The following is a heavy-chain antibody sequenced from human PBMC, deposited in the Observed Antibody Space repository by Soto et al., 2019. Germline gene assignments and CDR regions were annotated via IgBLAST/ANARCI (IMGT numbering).Heavy chain of an antibody. D-gene: IGHD3-3*01. CDR2: INHSGST. J-gene: IGHJ6*02. CDR3: ARRGYDFWSGYKPGYYYGMDV. V-gene: IGHV4-34*01. Sequence: SETLSLTCAVYGGSFSGYYWSWIRQPPGKGLEWIGEINHSGSTDYNPSLKSRVTISVDTSKNQLSLKLSSVTAADTAVYYCARRGYDFWSGYKPGYYYGMDVWGQGTTVTVSS. CDR1: GGSFSGYY.